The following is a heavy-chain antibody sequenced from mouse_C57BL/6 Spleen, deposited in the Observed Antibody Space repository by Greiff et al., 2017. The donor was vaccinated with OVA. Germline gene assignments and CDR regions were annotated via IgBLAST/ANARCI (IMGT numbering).Heavy chain of an antibody. Sequence: EVMLVESGGGLVKPGGSLKLSCAASGFTFSSYAMSWVRQTPEKRLEWVATISDGGSYTYYPDNVKGRFTISRDNAKNNLYLQMSHLKSEDTAMYYCARALPFAYWGQGTLVTVSA. J-gene: IGHJ3*01. CDR3: ARALPFAY. V-gene: IGHV5-4*03. CDR1: GFTFSSYA. CDR2: ISDGGSYT.